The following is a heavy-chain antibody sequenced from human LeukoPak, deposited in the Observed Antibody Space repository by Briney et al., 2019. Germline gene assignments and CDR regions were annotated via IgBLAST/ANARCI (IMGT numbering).Heavy chain of an antibody. CDR2: IYYSGST. CDR3: ARGAREWLFSAFDI. J-gene: IGHJ3*02. Sequence: SETLSLTCTVSGGSISSHYWSWIRQPPGKGLEWIGYIYYSGSTNYNPSLKSRVTISVDTSKNQFSLKLSSVTAADTAVYYCARGAREWLFSAFDIWGQGTMVTVSS. D-gene: IGHD3-3*01. V-gene: IGHV4-59*11. CDR1: GGSISSHY.